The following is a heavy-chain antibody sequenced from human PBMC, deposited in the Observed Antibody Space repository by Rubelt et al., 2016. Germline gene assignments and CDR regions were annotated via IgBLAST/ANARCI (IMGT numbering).Heavy chain of an antibody. D-gene: IGHD1-26*01. J-gene: IGHJ4*02. CDR1: GFTFSSYA. Sequence: EVQLLESGGGLVQPGGSLRLSCAASGFTFSSYAMSWVRQAPGKGLEWVSYINSRSSSIYYADSVRGRLIVSRDNAKNSRFLQMNSLRAEDTAVYYCAREREIFDYWGQGTLVTVSS. V-gene: IGHV3-48*04. CDR3: AREREIFDY. CDR2: INSRSSSI.